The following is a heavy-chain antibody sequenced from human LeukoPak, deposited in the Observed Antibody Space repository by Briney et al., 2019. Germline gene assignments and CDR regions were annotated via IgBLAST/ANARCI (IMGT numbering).Heavy chain of an antibody. CDR1: GGSISSYY. D-gene: IGHD3-3*01. CDR2: IYYSGST. Sequence: SETLSLTCTVSGGSISSYYWSWIRQPPGKGLEWIGYIYYSGSTNYNPSLKSRVTISVDTSKNQFSLKLSSVTAADTAVYYCARDNYDFWSGSHGAFDIWGQGTMVTVSS. CDR3: ARDNYDFWSGSHGAFDI. V-gene: IGHV4-59*01. J-gene: IGHJ3*02.